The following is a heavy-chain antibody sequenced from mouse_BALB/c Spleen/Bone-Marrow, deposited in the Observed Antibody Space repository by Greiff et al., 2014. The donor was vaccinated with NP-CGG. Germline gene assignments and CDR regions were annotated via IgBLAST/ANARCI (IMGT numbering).Heavy chain of an antibody. CDR3: ARNANWLFAY. CDR2: INPGSGDT. Sequence: VKLVKSGTELVRPGTSVKVSCKASGYAFTNYLIEWVKQRPGQGLEWIGVINPGSGDTSYNEKFRGKATLTADKSSSTAYMQLSSLTSDDSAVYFCARNANWLFAYWGQGTLVTVSA. J-gene: IGHJ3*01. D-gene: IGHD4-1*01. V-gene: IGHV1-54*03. CDR1: GYAFTNYL.